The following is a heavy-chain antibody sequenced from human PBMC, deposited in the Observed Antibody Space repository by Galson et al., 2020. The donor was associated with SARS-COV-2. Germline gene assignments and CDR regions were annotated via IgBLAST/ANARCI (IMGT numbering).Heavy chain of an antibody. CDR1: GGSFSGYY. D-gene: IGHD6-13*01. J-gene: IGHJ4*02. CDR3: ARGIAGYSSSWYSY. Sequence: SETLSLTCAVYGGSFSGYYWSWIRQPPGKGLEWIGEIHPSGNTNYNPSLKSRVTISVDTSKNQFSLKVSSVTAADTAVYFCARGIAGYSSSWYSYWGQGTLVTVSS. V-gene: IGHV4-34*01. CDR2: IHPSGNT.